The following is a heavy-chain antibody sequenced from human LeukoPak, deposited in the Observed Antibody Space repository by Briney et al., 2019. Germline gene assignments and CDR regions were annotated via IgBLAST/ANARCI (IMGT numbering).Heavy chain of an antibody. CDR2: ISYDGSNK. CDR3: ARAEGDFWSGYYRGGQYDY. J-gene: IGHJ4*02. Sequence: GGSLRLSCAASGFTFSSYGMHWVRQAPGKGLEWVAVISYDGSNKYYADSVKGRFTISRDNSKNTLYLQMNSLRAEDTAVYYCARAEGDFWSGYYRGGQYDYWGQGTLVTVSS. CDR1: GFTFSSYG. V-gene: IGHV3-30*03. D-gene: IGHD3-3*01.